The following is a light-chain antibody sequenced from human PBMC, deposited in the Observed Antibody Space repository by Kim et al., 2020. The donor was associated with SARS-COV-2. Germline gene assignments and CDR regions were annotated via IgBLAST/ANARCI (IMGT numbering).Light chain of an antibody. J-gene: IGKJ5*01. CDR2: GAS. CDR1: QSVSNQH. Sequence: APGERATVSCRVSQSVSNQHLAWSQQEPGQAPRLLIFGASNRATGIPERFSGRGAGTDFTLTISRLEPEDFAVYYCQQHDSSPITFGQGTRLEIK. CDR3: QQHDSSPIT. V-gene: IGKV3-20*01.